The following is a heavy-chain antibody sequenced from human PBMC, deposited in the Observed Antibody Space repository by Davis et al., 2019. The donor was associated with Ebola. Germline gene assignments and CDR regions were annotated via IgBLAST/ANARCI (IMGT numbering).Heavy chain of an antibody. V-gene: IGHV3-33*08. D-gene: IGHD2-15*01. CDR2: IWYDGSRK. CDR1: GFTFSSYG. CDR3: AIPDCSGANCYSVYIKN. J-gene: IGHJ4*02. Sequence: GGSLRLSCAASGFTFSSYGMHWVRQAPDKGLEWVAVIWYDGSRKYYGDSVKGRFTISRDNSNNLLYLQMNSLRAEDTAVYYCAIPDCSGANCYSVYIKNWGQGTLVTVSP.